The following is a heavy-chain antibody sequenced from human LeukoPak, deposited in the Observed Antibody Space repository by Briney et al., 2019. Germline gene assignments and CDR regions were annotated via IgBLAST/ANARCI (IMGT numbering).Heavy chain of an antibody. J-gene: IGHJ4*02. Sequence: PGGSLRLSCAASGFTFSSYAMSWVRQAPGKGLEWVSGISGGGDITWYADSVKGRFTISRDNSKSTLYLQMNSLRAEDTAVYYCAKDRDWYYFDYWGQGTLVTVSS. D-gene: IGHD5-24*01. V-gene: IGHV3-23*01. CDR1: GFTFSSYA. CDR3: AKDRDWYYFDY. CDR2: ISGGGDIT.